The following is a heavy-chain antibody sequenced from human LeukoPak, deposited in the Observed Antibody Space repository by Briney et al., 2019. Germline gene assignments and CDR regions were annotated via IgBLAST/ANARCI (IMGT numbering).Heavy chain of an antibody. CDR2: IYTSGST. Sequence: ASETLSLTCTVSGGSISSYYWSWIRQPAGKGLEWIGRIYTSGSTNYNPSLKSRVTISVDTPKNQFSLKLSSVTAADTAVYYCAREIPTLSWYEVAFDIWGQGTMVTVSS. V-gene: IGHV4-4*07. J-gene: IGHJ3*02. CDR3: AREIPTLSWYEVAFDI. D-gene: IGHD6-13*01. CDR1: GGSISSYY.